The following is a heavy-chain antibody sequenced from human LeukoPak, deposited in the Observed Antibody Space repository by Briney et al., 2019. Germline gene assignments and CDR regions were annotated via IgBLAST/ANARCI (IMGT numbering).Heavy chain of an antibody. J-gene: IGHJ5*02. CDR2: IIPIFGTA. Sequence: ASVKVSCKASGGTFSSYAISWVRQAPGQGLEWMGGIIPIFGTANYAQKFQGRVTITTDESTSTAYMELSSLRSEDTAMYYCARDHSSSLGWFDPWGQGTLVTVSS. CDR3: ARDHSSSLGWFDP. V-gene: IGHV1-69*05. CDR1: GGTFSSYA. D-gene: IGHD6-6*01.